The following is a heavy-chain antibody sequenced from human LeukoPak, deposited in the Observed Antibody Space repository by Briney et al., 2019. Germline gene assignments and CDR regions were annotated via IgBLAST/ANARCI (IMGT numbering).Heavy chain of an antibody. V-gene: IGHV4-39*07. Sequence: SETLSLTCSVSGVSISSGSNYWGWIRQPPGKALEWIGSIYSSGSTHYNPSLKSRVIILIDTAKNHFSLNLSSVTAADTAVYYCARSDGYGLVGIWGQGAMVTVSS. CDR2: IYSSGST. D-gene: IGHD3-10*01. CDR1: GVSISSGSNY. J-gene: IGHJ3*02. CDR3: ARSDGYGLVGI.